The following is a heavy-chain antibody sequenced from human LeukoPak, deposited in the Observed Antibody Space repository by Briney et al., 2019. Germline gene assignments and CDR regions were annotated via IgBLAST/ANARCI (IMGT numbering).Heavy chain of an antibody. CDR3: ARDRSVNDY. V-gene: IGHV1-18*01. J-gene: IGHJ4*02. Sequence: ASVKVSCKASGYTFNNYGMSWVRQAPGQGLEWMGWISAYNGNTDYAQQFKGRLPMTTDTSTSTAYMELRGLGSDDTAMYYCARDRSVNDYWGQGTLVTVTS. CDR2: ISAYNGNT. CDR1: GYTFNNYG. D-gene: IGHD3-3*01.